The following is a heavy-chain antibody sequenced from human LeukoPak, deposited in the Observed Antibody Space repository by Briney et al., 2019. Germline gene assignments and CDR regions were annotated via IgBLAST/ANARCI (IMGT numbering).Heavy chain of an antibody. Sequence: QPGGSLRLSCAASGFTFATYAMSWVRQPPGKGLEWVSSISGSADITYYADSVKGRFTISRDNSKNTLYLQMNSLRAEDTAVYYCTKRGLPSKYSSGWPRDYYFDYWGQGTLVTVSS. J-gene: IGHJ4*02. V-gene: IGHV3-23*01. CDR1: GFTFATYA. D-gene: IGHD6-19*01. CDR2: ISGSADIT. CDR3: TKRGLPSKYSSGWPRDYYFDY.